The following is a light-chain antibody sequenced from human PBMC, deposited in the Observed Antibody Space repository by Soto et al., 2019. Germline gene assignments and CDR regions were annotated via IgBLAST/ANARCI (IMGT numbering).Light chain of an antibody. Sequence: EIVMTQCLATLSVSPGPRSTLSCRAGQGVTTNFAWYQQKSGQSPRLIIYDVSIRATGVPARFSGTGYETDFNLTISRLKSADPAVYFCKQYNNRPLSFGQGTRLEIK. J-gene: IGKJ5*01. CDR3: KQYNNRPLS. CDR2: DVS. CDR1: QGVTTN. V-gene: IGKV3-15*01.